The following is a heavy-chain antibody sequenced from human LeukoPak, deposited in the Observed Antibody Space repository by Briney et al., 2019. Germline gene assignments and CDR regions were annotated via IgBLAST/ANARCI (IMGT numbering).Heavy chain of an antibody. Sequence: SETLSLSCSVSGDSIRTYYWSWIRQPPGKGLEWIGYIIDTGSTNYKPSLKTRLTMSVDVSKNQISLKLSSVTAADTAVYYCARDIKRSRARWENLGIDPWGQGTLVTVSS. J-gene: IGHJ5*02. V-gene: IGHV4-59*01. CDR1: GDSIRTYY. CDR2: IIDTGST. CDR3: ARDIKRSRARWENLGIDP. D-gene: IGHD3-16*01.